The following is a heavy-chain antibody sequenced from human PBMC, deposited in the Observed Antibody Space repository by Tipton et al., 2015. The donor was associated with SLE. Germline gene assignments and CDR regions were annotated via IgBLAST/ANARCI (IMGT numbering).Heavy chain of an antibody. CDR2: INDSGST. CDR1: GGSFNNFY. V-gene: IGHV4-34*09. J-gene: IGHJ3*02. Sequence: TLSLTCTVYGGSFNNFYWSWIRQPPEKGLEWIGEINDSGSTKYNPSLKSRVSISVDTSKNEFSLRLTSLTAADTAVYYCARVVYSFSDAFDIWGQGTLVTVSS. D-gene: IGHD6-13*01. CDR3: ARVVYSFSDAFDI.